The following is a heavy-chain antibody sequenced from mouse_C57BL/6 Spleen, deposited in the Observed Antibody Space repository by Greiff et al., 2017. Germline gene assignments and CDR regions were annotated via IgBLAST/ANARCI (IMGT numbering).Heavy chain of an antibody. J-gene: IGHJ4*01. Sequence: QVQLQQPGAELVKPGASVKLSCKASGYTFTSYWMHWVKQRPGQGLEWIGMIHPNSGSTNYNEKFKSKATLTVDKSSSTAYMQLSSLTSEDSAVYYCARPYYYYAMDYWGQGTSGTVSS. CDR1: GYTFTSYW. CDR3: ARPYYYYAMDY. V-gene: IGHV1-64*01. D-gene: IGHD1-1*01. CDR2: IHPNSGST.